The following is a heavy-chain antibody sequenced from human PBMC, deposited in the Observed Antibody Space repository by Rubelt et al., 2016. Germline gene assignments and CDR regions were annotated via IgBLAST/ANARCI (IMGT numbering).Heavy chain of an antibody. CDR2: IYYSGST. CDR3: ARGRFLEWLPPDY. Sequence: QLQLQESGPGLVKPSETLSLTCTVSGGSISSSSYYWGWIRQPPGKGLEWIGSIYYSGSTYYNPSLKSRVTIAVDTSTNQSSLKRSSVTAAATAVYYCARGRFLEWLPPDYWGQGTLVTVSS. D-gene: IGHD3-3*01. V-gene: IGHV4-39*01. CDR1: GGSISSSSYY. J-gene: IGHJ4*02.